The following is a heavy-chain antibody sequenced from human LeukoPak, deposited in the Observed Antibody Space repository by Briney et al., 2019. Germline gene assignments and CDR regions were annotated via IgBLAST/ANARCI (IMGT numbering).Heavy chain of an antibody. CDR2: IYTSGST. Sequence: SETLSLTCTVSGGSISSYYWSWIRQPAGKGLEWIGRIYTSGSTNYNPSLKSRVTMSVDTSKNQFSLKLSSVTAADTAVYYCARTMSWGSSTYYYYMGVWGKGTTVTVSS. CDR1: GGSISSYY. V-gene: IGHV4-4*07. J-gene: IGHJ6*03. CDR3: ARTMSWGSSTYYYYMGV. D-gene: IGHD3-16*01.